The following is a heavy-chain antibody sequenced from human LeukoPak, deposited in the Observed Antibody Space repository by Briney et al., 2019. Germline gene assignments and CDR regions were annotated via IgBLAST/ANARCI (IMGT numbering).Heavy chain of an antibody. D-gene: IGHD2-15*01. V-gene: IGHV4-38-2*02. Sequence: SQTLSLTCAVSGYSLSRGFFWAWMRQSPGKGLEWIGSIYHSGSTFYNPSLKGRVTISIDRSNNQFSLRLSSVTAADTAVYYCARDLDWSGGTCYFDPWGQGTLVTVSS. CDR1: GYSLSRGFF. J-gene: IGHJ5*02. CDR3: ARDLDWSGGTCYFDP. CDR2: IYHSGST.